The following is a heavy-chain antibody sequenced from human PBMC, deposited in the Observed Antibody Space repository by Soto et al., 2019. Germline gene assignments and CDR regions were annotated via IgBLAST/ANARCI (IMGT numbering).Heavy chain of an antibody. CDR3: ATEYRDSSGHYPYFDY. V-gene: IGHV3-30*03. CDR2: ISSDGGNK. D-gene: IGHD3-22*01. Sequence: QVQLVESGGGVVQPGRSLRLSCAASGATFKTYGMHWVRQAPGKGLEWVAVISSDGGNKYYADSVKGRFTISRDNSKNTLYLQMNSLRAEDTAVYYCATEYRDSSGHYPYFDYWGQGTLVTVSS. CDR1: GATFKTYG. J-gene: IGHJ4*02.